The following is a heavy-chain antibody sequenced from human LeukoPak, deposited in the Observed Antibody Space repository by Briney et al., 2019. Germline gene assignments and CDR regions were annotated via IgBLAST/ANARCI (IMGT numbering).Heavy chain of an antibody. D-gene: IGHD5-18*01. J-gene: IGHJ4*02. CDR1: GYTLTELS. CDR2: FDPEDGET. CDR3: ATGGGRYSYGQIDY. Sequence: ASVKISCKVSGYTLTELSMHWVRQAPGKGLEWMGGFDPEDGETIYAQKFQGRVTVTEDTSTDTAYMELSSLRSEDTAVYYCATGGGRYSYGQIDYWGQGTLVTVSS. V-gene: IGHV1-24*01.